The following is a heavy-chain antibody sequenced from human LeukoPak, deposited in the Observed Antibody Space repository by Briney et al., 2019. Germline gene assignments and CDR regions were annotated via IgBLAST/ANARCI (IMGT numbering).Heavy chain of an antibody. CDR2: IYYSGST. CDR3: AGMIAAAGYFDY. V-gene: IGHV4-39*01. CDR1: GGSISSSSYY. Sequence: SETLSLTCTVSGGSISSSSYYWGWIRQPPGKGLEWIGSIYYSGSTYYNPSLKSRVTIPVDTSKNQFSLKLSSVTAADTAVYYCAGMIAAAGYFDYWGQGTLVTVSS. D-gene: IGHD6-13*01. J-gene: IGHJ4*02.